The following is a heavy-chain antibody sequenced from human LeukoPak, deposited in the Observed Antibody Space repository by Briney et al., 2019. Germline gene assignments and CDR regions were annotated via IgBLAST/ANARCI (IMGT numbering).Heavy chain of an antibody. CDR2: VSASDGNT. D-gene: IGHD1/OR15-1a*01. V-gene: IGHV3-23*01. Sequence: GGSLRLSCAASGITIRSSGMSWVRQAPGKGLEWVSGVSASDGNTYYADSVQGRFTISRDSSENTLYLQMNSLRAGDTAIYYCTKDEGWEHHYWGQGTLVTVSS. CDR3: TKDEGWEHHY. J-gene: IGHJ4*02. CDR1: GITIRSSG.